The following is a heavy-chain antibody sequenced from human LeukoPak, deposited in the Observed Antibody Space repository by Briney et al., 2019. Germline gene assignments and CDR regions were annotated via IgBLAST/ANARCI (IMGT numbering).Heavy chain of an antibody. CDR1: GFTFSNYN. V-gene: IGHV3-21*01. CDR3: ARRGIQLWPHDDY. D-gene: IGHD5-18*01. Sequence: PGGSLRLSCAASGFTFSNYNMNWVRQAPGKGLEWVSSISRSSSSIYYADSVKGRFTISRDNAKNSLYLQMNSLRAEDTAVYYCARRGIQLWPHDDYWGQGTLVTVSS. J-gene: IGHJ4*02. CDR2: ISRSSSSI.